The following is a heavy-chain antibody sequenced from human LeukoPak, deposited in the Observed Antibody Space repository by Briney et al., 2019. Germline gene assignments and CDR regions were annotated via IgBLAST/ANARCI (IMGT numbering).Heavy chain of an antibody. CDR1: GFTFSSYA. D-gene: IGHD6-19*01. CDR2: ISYDGSNK. J-gene: IGHJ4*02. V-gene: IGHV3-30*04. CDR3: GRDPGVAVFIDY. Sequence: GGSLRLSCAASGFTFSSYAMHWVRQAPGKGLEWVAVISYDGSNKYYADSVKGRFTISRDNSKNTLYLQMNSLRAEGTAVYYCGRDPGVAVFIDYWGQGTLVTVSS.